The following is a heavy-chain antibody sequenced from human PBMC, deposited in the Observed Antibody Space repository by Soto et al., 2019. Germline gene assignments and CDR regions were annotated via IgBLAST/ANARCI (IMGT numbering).Heavy chain of an antibody. CDR3: VRDLLGSGGHFDY. V-gene: IGHV3-23*01. Sequence: GGSLRLSCAASGFIFSNYAMTWVRQAPGKGLEWVSAISGSSDTTYYADSVKGRFTISRANSKNTVYLQMNSLRAEDTAVYHCVRDLLGSGGHFDYWGQGTPVTVSS. D-gene: IGHD7-27*01. J-gene: IGHJ4*02. CDR2: ISGSSDTT. CDR1: GFIFSNYA.